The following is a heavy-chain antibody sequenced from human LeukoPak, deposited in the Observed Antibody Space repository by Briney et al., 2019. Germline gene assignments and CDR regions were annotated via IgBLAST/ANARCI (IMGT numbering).Heavy chain of an antibody. J-gene: IGHJ6*03. CDR3: AIIGRSNSYYYYMDV. CDR1: GYNFSNYG. CDR2: IIPIFGTA. Sequence: SVMVSCKASGYNFSNYGISWVRQAPGQGLEWMGGIIPIFGTANYAQKFQGRVTITADESTSTAYMELSSLRSEDTAVYYCAIIGRSNSYYYYMDVWGKGTTVTVSS. V-gene: IGHV1-69*13. D-gene: IGHD3-16*02.